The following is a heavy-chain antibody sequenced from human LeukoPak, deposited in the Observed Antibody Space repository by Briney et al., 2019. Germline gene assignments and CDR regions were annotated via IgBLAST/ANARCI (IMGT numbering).Heavy chain of an antibody. CDR3: ARELIRTFDY. J-gene: IGHJ4*02. D-gene: IGHD3-16*01. Sequence: GASVKVSCKASGYTFNNFAVTWVRQAPGQGLEYMGWISAYNGKTNYVQELQGRVTMTTDTSTSTVYMELRNLRSDDTAMYYCARELIRTFDYWGQGTLVTVSS. CDR1: GYTFNNFA. V-gene: IGHV1-18*01. CDR2: ISAYNGKT.